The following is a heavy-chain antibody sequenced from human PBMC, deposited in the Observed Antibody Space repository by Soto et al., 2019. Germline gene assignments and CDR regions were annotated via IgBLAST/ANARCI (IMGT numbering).Heavy chain of an antibody. CDR1: GGCISSGDYY. CDR2: ISYDGST. Sequence: SETLSLTCTVAGGCISSGDYYWSWNRQPPGKGLECIGYISYDGSTYYNPSLKSRITISVDTSKNQFSLKLNSVTAADTAVYYCARAGFTIFGVVPNWFDPWGQGTLVTVSS. J-gene: IGHJ5*02. CDR3: ARAGFTIFGVVPNWFDP. D-gene: IGHD3-3*01. V-gene: IGHV4-30-4*01.